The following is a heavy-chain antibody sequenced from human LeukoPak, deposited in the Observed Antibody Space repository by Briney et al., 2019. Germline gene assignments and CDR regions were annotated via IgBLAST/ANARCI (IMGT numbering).Heavy chain of an antibody. CDR1: GFSFSTYN. D-gene: IGHD1-26*01. Sequence: PGGSLSLSCEASGFSFSTYNMNWVCQAPGKGLEWVSSITSDIRYRYYEESVNGRLTISRDNAKNSLYLQMNRLRAEDAALYFCARDPYSGSYGAYYYYYLVVWGKGATVTISS. J-gene: IGHJ6*03. CDR2: ITSDIRYR. V-gene: IGHV3-21*01. CDR3: ARDPYSGSYGAYYYYYLVV.